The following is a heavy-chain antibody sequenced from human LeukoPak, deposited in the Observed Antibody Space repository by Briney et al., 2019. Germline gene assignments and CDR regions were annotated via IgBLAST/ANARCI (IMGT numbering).Heavy chain of an antibody. CDR1: GGSFSGSY. J-gene: IGHJ5*02. CDR2: INHSGGT. D-gene: IGHD6-19*01. Sequence: SETLSLTCAVYGGSFSGSYWSWIRQPPGKGLEWIGEINHSGGTNYDPSLKSRVTISVDTSKNQCSLKLSSVTAADTAVYYCARYVAVAGTIKWFDPWGQGTLVTVSS. CDR3: ARYVAVAGTIKWFDP. V-gene: IGHV4-34*01.